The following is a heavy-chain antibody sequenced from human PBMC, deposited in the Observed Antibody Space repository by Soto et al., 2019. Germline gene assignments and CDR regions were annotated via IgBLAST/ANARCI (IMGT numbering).Heavy chain of an antibody. J-gene: IGHJ4*02. Sequence: QVQLVQSGAEVKESGASVKVSCKASGYTFTGYYIHWVRQAPGQGLEWVGEISPKSGGTRYAQKFQGRVNMPKDTSITTVYMELSNLSPDDTAVYYCGRGRSGELVVFYWGQGTLVTVHS. CDR3: GRGRSGELVVFY. D-gene: IGHD1-7*01. CDR1: GYTFTGYY. CDR2: ISPKSGGT. V-gene: IGHV1-2*02.